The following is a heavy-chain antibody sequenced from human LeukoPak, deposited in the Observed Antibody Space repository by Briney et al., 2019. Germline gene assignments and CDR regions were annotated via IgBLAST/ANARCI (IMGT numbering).Heavy chain of an antibody. J-gene: IGHJ4*02. Sequence: ASVKVSCKASGYTFTSYAMHWVRRAPGQRLEWMGWINAGNGNTKYSQKFQGRVTITRDTSASTAYIELRSLISEDTAVYYCARALGIVYSRPFDYWGQGTLVTVSS. CDR2: INAGNGNT. V-gene: IGHV1-3*01. CDR1: GYTFTSYA. D-gene: IGHD3-22*01. CDR3: ARALGIVYSRPFDY.